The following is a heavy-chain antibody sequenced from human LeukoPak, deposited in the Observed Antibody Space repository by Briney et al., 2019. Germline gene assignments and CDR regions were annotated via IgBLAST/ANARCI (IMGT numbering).Heavy chain of an antibody. J-gene: IGHJ4*02. CDR2: ISSSGSTI. D-gene: IGHD3-22*01. V-gene: IGHV3-48*03. CDR3: ARVGYYDSSGF. Sequence: GGSLRHSRAASGLLFCRYVMNWVRPAPGEGLGWISYISSSGSTIYYADSVKGRYTISRDNAENSLYLQMNSLRGEDTAVYYCARVGYYDSSGFWGQGTLVSVSS. CDR1: GLLFCRYV.